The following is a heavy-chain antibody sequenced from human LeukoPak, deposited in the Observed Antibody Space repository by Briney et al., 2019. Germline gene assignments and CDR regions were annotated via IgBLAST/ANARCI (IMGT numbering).Heavy chain of an antibody. CDR3: ARGGYCSSTSCYAGYFWFDP. D-gene: IGHD2-2*01. CDR2: INHSGST. J-gene: IGHJ5*02. CDR1: GGSFSGYY. Sequence: SETLSLTCAVYGGSFSGYYWSWIRQPPGKGLERIGGINHSGSTNYNPSLKSRVTISVDTSKNQFSLKLSSVTAADTAVHYCARGGYCSSTSCYAGYFWFDPWGQGTLVTVSS. V-gene: IGHV4-34*01.